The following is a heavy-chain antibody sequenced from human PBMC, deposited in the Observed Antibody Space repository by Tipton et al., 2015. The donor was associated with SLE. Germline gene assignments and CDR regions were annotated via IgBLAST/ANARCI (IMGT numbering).Heavy chain of an antibody. CDR2: ISSSGSTI. V-gene: IGHV3-11*01. CDR1: GGSFSGYY. D-gene: IGHD1-26*01. Sequence: LSLTCAVYGGSFSGYYWSWSRQPPGKGLEWVSYISSSGSTIYYADSVKGRFTISRDNAKNSLYLQTNSLRAEDTAVYYCARAGIVGALGDYWGQGTLVTVSS. J-gene: IGHJ4*02. CDR3: ARAGIVGALGDY.